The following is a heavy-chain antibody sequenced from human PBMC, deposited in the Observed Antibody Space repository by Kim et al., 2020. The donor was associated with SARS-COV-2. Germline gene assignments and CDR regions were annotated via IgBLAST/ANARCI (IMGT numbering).Heavy chain of an antibody. Sequence: GGSLRLSCAASGLTFSSSVMNWVRQAPGKGLEWVSAITGGGGVTFYADSVKGRFTISRDNSRSTLYLQMNSLRAEDTAVYYCVKRDQWPAFDFWGQGNLVTVSS. CDR3: VKRDQWPAFDF. D-gene: IGHD6-19*01. CDR2: ITGGGGVT. CDR1: GLTFSSSV. V-gene: IGHV3-23*01. J-gene: IGHJ4*02.